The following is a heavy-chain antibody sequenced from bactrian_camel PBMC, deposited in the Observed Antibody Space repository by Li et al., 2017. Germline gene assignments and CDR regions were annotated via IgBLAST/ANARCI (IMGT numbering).Heavy chain of an antibody. Sequence: QVQLVESGGGSVQSGGSLTLSCAALGYPDYNYCMGWFRQAPGKEREEVASFASDGSAVYADSVKGRFTISRDNAKYTVYLQLNSLKTEDTAMYYCVQKVDYSGAYYYAYWGQGTQVTVS. CDR2: FASDGSA. CDR3: VQKVDYSGAYYYAY. CDR1: GYPDYNYC. V-gene: IGHV3S60*01. D-gene: IGHD2*01. J-gene: IGHJ4*01.